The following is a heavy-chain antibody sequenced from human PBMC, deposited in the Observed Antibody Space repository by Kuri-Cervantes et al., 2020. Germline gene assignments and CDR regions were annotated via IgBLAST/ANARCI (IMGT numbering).Heavy chain of an antibody. D-gene: IGHD3-10*01. V-gene: IGHV2-70*01. Sequence: SGPTLVKPTQTLTLTCTVSGFSLSTSGVGVGWIRQPPGKALEWLALIYWDDDKYYSTSLKTRLTVSRDTSENHVVLTMTNMDPVDTATYYCARMTLVRGALGYYYGMDVWGQGTTVT. CDR3: ARMTLVRGALGYYYGMDV. CDR2: IYWDDDK. CDR1: GFSLSTSGVG. J-gene: IGHJ6*02.